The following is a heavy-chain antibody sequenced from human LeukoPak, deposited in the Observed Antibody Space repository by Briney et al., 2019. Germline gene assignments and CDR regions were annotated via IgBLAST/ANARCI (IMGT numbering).Heavy chain of an antibody. J-gene: IGHJ4*02. CDR2: ISSNGGST. CDR1: GFTFSSYS. V-gene: IGHV3-64*01. CDR3: ASGTLTEPDY. Sequence: GGSLRLSCAASGFTFSSYSMHWVRQAPGKGLEHVSAISSNGGSTYYANSMKGRFTISRDNSKNTLFLQMGSLRAEDMAVYYCASGTLTEPDYWGQGTLVTVSS. D-gene: IGHD4-11*01.